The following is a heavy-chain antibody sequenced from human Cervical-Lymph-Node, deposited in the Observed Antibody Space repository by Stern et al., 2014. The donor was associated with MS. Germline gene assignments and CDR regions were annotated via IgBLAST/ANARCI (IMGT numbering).Heavy chain of an antibody. CDR1: GGTFSNSG. J-gene: IGHJ4*02. D-gene: IGHD1-26*01. CDR2: IIPLFGTT. CDR3: ARDLGVGPTAY. Sequence: QVQLQQSGAEVRKPGSSVKVSCKASGGTFSNSGISWVRQAPGQGLEWMGGIIPLFGTTNYAQKFQGRVTITADKSTGTAFLELRSLTSDDTAVYYCARDLGVGPTAYWGQGTLVTVSS. V-gene: IGHV1-69*06.